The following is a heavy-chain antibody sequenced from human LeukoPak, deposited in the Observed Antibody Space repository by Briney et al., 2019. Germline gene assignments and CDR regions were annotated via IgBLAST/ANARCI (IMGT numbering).Heavy chain of an antibody. CDR2: ISSSGSTI. Sequence: GGSLRLSCAASGFTFSDYYMSWIRQAPGKGLEWVSYISSSGSTIYYADSVKGRFTISRDNAKNSLYLRMNSLRAEDTAVYYCARVERYYYGSGSYTLGYWGQGTLVTVSS. CDR1: GFTFSDYY. CDR3: ARVERYYYGSGSYTLGY. D-gene: IGHD3-10*01. V-gene: IGHV3-11*01. J-gene: IGHJ4*02.